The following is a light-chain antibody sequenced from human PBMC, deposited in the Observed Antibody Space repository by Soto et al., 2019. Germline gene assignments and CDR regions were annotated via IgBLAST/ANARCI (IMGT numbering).Light chain of an antibody. Sequence: DIVMTQSPLSLPVTLGEPASISCRSSQSLLHSDGYNHLDWYLQKPQQSPRLLIYLASSRADWVPDRFSGGGAGTAFTLKITRVKAEDVGIYYCMLTLYAPQRTLGGGTKVDI. CDR2: LAS. J-gene: IGKJ4*02. V-gene: IGKV2-28*01. CDR1: QSLLHSDGYNH. CDR3: MLTLYAPQRT.